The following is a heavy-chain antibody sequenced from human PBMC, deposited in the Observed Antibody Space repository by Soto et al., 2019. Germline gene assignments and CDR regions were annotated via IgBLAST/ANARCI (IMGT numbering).Heavy chain of an antibody. J-gene: IGHJ4*02. D-gene: IGHD6-19*01. CDR2: IIPLFDAT. CDR1: GGTFTTYD. CDR3: ARDRSSSWYNGTFYFDS. Sequence: QVQLVQSGAEVRKPGSSVKVSCKASGGTFTTYDISWVRQDPGQGLEWMGGIIPLFDATKYAQKFQGRVTITAYKSTGTAYMELSSLRSEDTAMYYCARDRSSSWYNGTFYFDSWGQGTLVTVSS. V-gene: IGHV1-69*06.